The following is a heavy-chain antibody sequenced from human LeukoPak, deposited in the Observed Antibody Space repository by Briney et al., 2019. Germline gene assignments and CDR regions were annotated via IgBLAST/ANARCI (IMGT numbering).Heavy chain of an antibody. D-gene: IGHD3-22*01. CDR3: ARETSSGYYDSSGSNYYYYGMDV. Sequence: ASVKVSCKASGYTFTSYAMNWVRQAPGQGLEWMGWISAYNGNTNYAQKLQGRVTMTTDTSTSTAYMELRSLRSDDTAVYYCARETSSGYYDSSGSNYYYYGMDVWGQGTTVTVSS. CDR1: GYTFTSYA. J-gene: IGHJ6*02. V-gene: IGHV1-18*01. CDR2: ISAYNGNT.